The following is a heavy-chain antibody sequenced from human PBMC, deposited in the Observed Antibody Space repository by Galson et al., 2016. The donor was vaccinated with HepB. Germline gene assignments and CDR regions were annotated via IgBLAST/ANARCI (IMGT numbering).Heavy chain of an antibody. CDR2: IYRSGNT. Sequence: TLSLTCTVSGGSISSGACYWSWIRQHPGKGLEWIGEIYRSGNTNYNPSHKSRVTMSIDKSKSHFSLSLSSVTDADTATYYCARVVVIPAAKGFDSWGQGTLVTVSP. CDR1: GGSISSGACY. D-gene: IGHD2-2*01. J-gene: IGHJ4*02. CDR3: ARVVVIPAAKGFDS. V-gene: IGHV4-31*03.